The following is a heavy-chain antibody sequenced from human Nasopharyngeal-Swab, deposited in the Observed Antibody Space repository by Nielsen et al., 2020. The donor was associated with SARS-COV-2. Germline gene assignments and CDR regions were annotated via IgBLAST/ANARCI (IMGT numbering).Heavy chain of an antibody. CDR1: GFTLSTCD. J-gene: IGHJ6*02. Sequence: GESLKISCAASGFTLSTCDMHWVRQAPGKGLEWVAVIWYDGSNKYYADSVKGRFTISRDNSKNTLYLQMNSLRAEDTAVYYCAREDYDILTGYYQDYYYYYGMDVWGQGTTVTVSS. CDR2: IWYDGSNK. D-gene: IGHD3-9*01. CDR3: AREDYDILTGYYQDYYYYYGMDV. V-gene: IGHV3-33*01.